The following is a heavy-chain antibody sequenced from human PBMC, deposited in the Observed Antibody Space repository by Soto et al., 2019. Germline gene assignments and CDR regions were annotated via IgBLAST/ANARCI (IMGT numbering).Heavy chain of an antibody. V-gene: IGHV3-23*01. CDR2: ISGSGDRT. J-gene: IGHJ4*02. CDR1: GFTFRNYA. D-gene: IGHD5-18*01. CDR3: VKERSGHSYADS. Sequence: EVQLLESGGGLVQPGGSLRLSCAASGFTFRNYAMSWLRQPPGKGLEWVSAISGSGDRTYYADSVKGRFTISRDNSKNTLYLQMNSLRAEDSAVYYCVKERSGHSYADSWGQGTLVTVSS.